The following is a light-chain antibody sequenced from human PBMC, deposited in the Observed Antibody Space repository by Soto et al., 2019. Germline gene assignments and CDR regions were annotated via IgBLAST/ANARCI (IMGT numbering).Light chain of an antibody. CDR3: QQRSNWPST. Sequence: EIVLTQSPVTLSLSPGERATLSCRASQSVRSYLAWYQQKPGQAPRLLIYDAFKRATGIPARFSGSGSGTDFTLTISSLEPADFAVYYCQQRSNWPSTFGGGTKVEIK. V-gene: IGKV3-11*01. CDR2: DAF. CDR1: QSVRSY. J-gene: IGKJ4*01.